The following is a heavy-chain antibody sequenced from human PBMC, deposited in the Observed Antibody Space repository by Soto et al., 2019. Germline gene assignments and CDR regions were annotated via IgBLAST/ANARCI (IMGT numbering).Heavy chain of an antibody. J-gene: IGHJ4*02. CDR1: CFTVSIYG. CDR2: ISDEGSNK. Sequence: LRLSCAASCFTVSIYGKHWVRPAPGKGLEWVAVISDEGSNKYYADSVKGRFTISRDNSKNTLYLQMNSLRAEDTAVYYCAKEHLNFWYYFDYWGQGTLVTVSS. V-gene: IGHV3-30*18. CDR3: AKEHLNFWYYFDY. D-gene: IGHD3-3*01.